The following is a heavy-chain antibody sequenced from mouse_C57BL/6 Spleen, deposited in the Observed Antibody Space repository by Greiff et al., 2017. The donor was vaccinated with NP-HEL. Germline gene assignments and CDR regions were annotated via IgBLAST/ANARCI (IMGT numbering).Heavy chain of an antibody. CDR2: IDPETGGT. CDR1: GYTFTDYE. J-gene: IGHJ2*01. Sequence: VQLQQSGAELVRPGASVTLSCKASGYTFTDYEMHWVKQTPVHGLEWIGAIDPETGGTAYNQKFKGKAILTADKSSSTAYMELRSLTSEDSAVYYCTRQLPYFDYWGHGTTLTVSS. V-gene: IGHV1-15*01. D-gene: IGHD1-1*01. CDR3: TRQLPYFDY.